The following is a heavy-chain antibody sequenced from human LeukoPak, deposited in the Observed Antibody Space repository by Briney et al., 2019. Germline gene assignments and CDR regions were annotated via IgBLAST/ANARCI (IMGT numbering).Heavy chain of an antibody. J-gene: IGHJ6*02. CDR2: ISYDGSNK. CDR3: AREMPDSSGYYYYYYGMDV. Sequence: GGSLRLSCAASGFTFSSYAMHWVRQAPGKGLEWVAVISYDGSNKYYADSVKGRFTISRDNSKNTLYLQMNSLRAEDTAVYYCAREMPDSSGYYYYYYGMDVWGQGTTVTVSS. CDR1: GFTFSSYA. V-gene: IGHV3-30-3*01. D-gene: IGHD3-22*01.